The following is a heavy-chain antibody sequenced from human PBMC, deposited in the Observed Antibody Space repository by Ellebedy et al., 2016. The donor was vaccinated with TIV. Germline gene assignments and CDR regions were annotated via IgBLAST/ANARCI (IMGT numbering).Heavy chain of an antibody. CDR2: INPDGIRK. CDR1: GFTFNSYS. CDR3: ARDLWPQDY. J-gene: IGHJ4*02. V-gene: IGHV3-7*01. D-gene: IGHD2-21*01. Sequence: GESLKISXVASGFTFNSYSMSWVRQAPGKGLEWVATINPDGIRKYYVSSVEGRFTISRDNSKTSVYLQMSYLRAEDTALYWCARDLWPQDYWGQGTLVTVSS.